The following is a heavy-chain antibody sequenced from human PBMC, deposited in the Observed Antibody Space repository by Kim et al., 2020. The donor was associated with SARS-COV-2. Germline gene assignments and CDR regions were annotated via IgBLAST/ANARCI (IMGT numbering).Heavy chain of an antibody. V-gene: IGHV3-23*02. CDR3: AKDRDLPAAISWFDP. D-gene: IGHD2-2*01. J-gene: IGHJ5*02. Sequence: SVKGRFIISRDDSKNTLYLQMNSLRAEDTAVYYCAKDRDLPAAISWFDPWGQGTLVTVSS.